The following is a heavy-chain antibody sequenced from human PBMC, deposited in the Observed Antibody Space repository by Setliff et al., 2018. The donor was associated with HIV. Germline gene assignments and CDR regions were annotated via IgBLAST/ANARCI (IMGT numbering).Heavy chain of an antibody. Sequence: ASVKVSCKASGYTFSSYDINWVRQATGQGLEWMGWTNDHFDDSHSARNFQGRLTLTTDISTTTAYMELRNLTPDDTAVYFCVRDEKRAAGGTLYYFDLWGQGTLVTVSS. J-gene: IGHJ4*02. CDR3: VRDEKRAAGGTLYYFDL. V-gene: IGHV1-18*01. CDR1: GYTFSSYD. CDR2: TNDHFDDS. D-gene: IGHD1-1*01.